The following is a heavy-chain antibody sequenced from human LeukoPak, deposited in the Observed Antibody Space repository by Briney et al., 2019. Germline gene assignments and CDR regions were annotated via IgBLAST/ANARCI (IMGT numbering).Heavy chain of an antibody. Sequence: PSETLSLTCAVYGGSFSCYYWSWIRQPPGKGLEWIGEINHSGSTNYNPSLKSRVTISVDTSKNQFSLKLSSVTAADTAVYYCARVGMVRAAPIQHWGQGTLVTVSS. CDR2: INHSGST. D-gene: IGHD3-10*01. J-gene: IGHJ1*01. CDR1: GGSFSCYY. V-gene: IGHV4-34*01. CDR3: ARVGMVRAAPIQH.